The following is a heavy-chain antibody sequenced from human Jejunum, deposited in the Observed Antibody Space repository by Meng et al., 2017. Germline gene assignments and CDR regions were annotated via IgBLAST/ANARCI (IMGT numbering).Heavy chain of an antibody. CDR3: AKNGAYCLEY. Sequence: QVALPESGPGLVKPSGTLSLTCAVSGGSISSGHWWSWVRQSPGEGLQWIGEIHHSGRVTYNPSLKSRVAISVDMSKNQFSLELSSVTAADTAVYYCAKNGAYCLEYWGQGTLVTVSS. CDR1: GGSISSGHW. V-gene: IGHV4-4*02. J-gene: IGHJ4*02. CDR2: IHHSGRV. D-gene: IGHD2-8*02.